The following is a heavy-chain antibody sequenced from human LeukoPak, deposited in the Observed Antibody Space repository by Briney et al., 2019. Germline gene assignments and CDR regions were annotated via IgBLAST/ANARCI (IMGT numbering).Heavy chain of an antibody. CDR3: ARVPDILTGFYYYYYMDV. CDR2: ISAYNGNT. CDR1: GYTFTSYR. J-gene: IGHJ6*03. D-gene: IGHD3-9*01. V-gene: IGHV1-18*01. Sequence: ASVKVSCKASGYTFTSYRISWVRQAPGQGLEWMGWISAYNGNTNYAQKLQGRVTMTTDTSTSTAYMELRSPRSDDTAVYYCARVPDILTGFYYYYYMDVWGKGTTVTVSS.